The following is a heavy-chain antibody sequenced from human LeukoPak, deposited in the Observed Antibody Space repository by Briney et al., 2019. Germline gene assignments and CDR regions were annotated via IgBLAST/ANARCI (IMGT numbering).Heavy chain of an antibody. J-gene: IGHJ4*02. CDR3: ARLPNSYSSSWYEDY. V-gene: IGHV1-69*06. CDR2: IIPIFGTA. CDR1: GDTFSSYA. Sequence: SVKVSCKASGDTFSSYAISWVRQAPGQGLEWMGRIIPIFGTANCAQKFQGRVTITADKSTSTAYMELSSLRSEDTAVYYCARLPNSYSSSWYEDYWGQGTLVTVSS. D-gene: IGHD6-13*01.